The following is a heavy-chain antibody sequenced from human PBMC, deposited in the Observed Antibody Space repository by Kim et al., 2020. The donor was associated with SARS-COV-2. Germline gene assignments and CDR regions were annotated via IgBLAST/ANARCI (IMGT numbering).Heavy chain of an antibody. CDR1: GYTFTSYA. CDR2: INTNTGNP. J-gene: IGHJ4*02. D-gene: IGHD5-12*01. V-gene: IGHV7-4-1*02. CDR3: ARVEYSGYARIFDY. Sequence: ASVKVSCKASGYTFTSYAMNWVRQAPGQGLEWMGWINTNTGNPTYAQGFTGRFVFSLDTSVSTAYLQISSLKAEDTAVYYCARVEYSGYARIFDYWGQGTLVTVSS.